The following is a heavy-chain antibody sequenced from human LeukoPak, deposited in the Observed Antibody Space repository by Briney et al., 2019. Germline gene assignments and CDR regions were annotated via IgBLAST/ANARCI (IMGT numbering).Heavy chain of an antibody. D-gene: IGHD4-17*01. V-gene: IGHV4-4*07. CDR1: GGSISSYY. CDR2: IYTSGST. J-gene: IGHJ6*03. CDR3: ARGYGDYGSRYYYMDV. Sequence: PSETLSLTCTVSGGSISSYYWSWIRQPAGKGLEWIGRIYTSGSTNYNPSLKSRVTMSVDTSKNQFSLKLSSVTAADTAVYYCARGYGDYGSRYYYMDVWGKGTTVTVSS.